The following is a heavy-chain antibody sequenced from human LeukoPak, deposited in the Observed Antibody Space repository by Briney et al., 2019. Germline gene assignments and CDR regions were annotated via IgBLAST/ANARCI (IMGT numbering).Heavy chain of an antibody. CDR2: IYYSGST. J-gene: IGHJ4*02. Sequence: SETLSLTRTVSGGSISSYYWSWIRQPPGKGLEWIGYIYYSGSTNYNPSLKSRVTISVDTSKNQFSLKLSSVTAADTAVYYCARVDSSGYYIDYWGQGTLVTVSS. CDR3: ARVDSSGYYIDY. D-gene: IGHD3-22*01. V-gene: IGHV4-59*01. CDR1: GGSISSYY.